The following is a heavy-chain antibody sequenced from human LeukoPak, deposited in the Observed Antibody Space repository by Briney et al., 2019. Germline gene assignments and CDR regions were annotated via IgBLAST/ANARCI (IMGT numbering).Heavy chain of an antibody. Sequence: PGGSLRLSCAASGFTFSGSAMSWVRQAPGKGLEWVSTISGSGSSTYYADSVKGRFTISRDNSKNTLYLQMNSLKAEDTAVYYCARTSGTGWSYWGQGTLVTVSS. CDR1: GFTFSGSA. CDR3: ARTSGTGWSY. CDR2: ISGSGSST. J-gene: IGHJ4*02. V-gene: IGHV3-23*01. D-gene: IGHD6-19*01.